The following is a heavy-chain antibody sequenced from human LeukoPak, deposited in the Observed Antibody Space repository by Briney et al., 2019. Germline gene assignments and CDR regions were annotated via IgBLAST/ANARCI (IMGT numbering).Heavy chain of an antibody. CDR2: ISNDGSNK. CDR1: GFTFSSYG. V-gene: IGHV3-30*18. J-gene: IGHJ4*02. Sequence: PGRSLRLSCGASGFTFSSYGMHWVRQAPGKGLEWVAVISNDGSNKYYADSVKGRFTISRDNCKNTLYLQMNSLRAEDTAVYYCAKETGRWELEWGQGTLVTVSS. CDR3: AKETGRWELE. D-gene: IGHD1-26*01.